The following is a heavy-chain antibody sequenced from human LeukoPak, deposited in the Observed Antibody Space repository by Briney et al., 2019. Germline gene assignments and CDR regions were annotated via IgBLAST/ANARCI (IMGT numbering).Heavy chain of an antibody. CDR2: INPSGGST. Sequence: VASVKVSCKASGYTFTSYYMHWVRQAPGQGLEWMGIINPSGGSTSYAQKFQGRVTITADESTSTAYMELSSLRSEDTAVYYCARGGVVPAAHVFDYWGQGTLVTVSS. CDR1: GYTFTSYY. D-gene: IGHD2-2*01. CDR3: ARGGVVPAAHVFDY. V-gene: IGHV1-46*01. J-gene: IGHJ4*02.